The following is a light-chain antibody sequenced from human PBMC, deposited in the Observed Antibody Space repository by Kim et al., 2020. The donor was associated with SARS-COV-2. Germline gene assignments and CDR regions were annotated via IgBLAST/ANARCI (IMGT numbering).Light chain of an antibody. CDR3: QTWGTGIPV. CDR2: LNGDGSH. V-gene: IGLV4-69*01. Sequence: ASVKLSCTLRSGHSSYAIAWHQQQPEKGPRYLMKLNGDGSHSKGDGIPDRFSGSSSGAERYLTISSLQSEDEADYYCQTWGTGIPVFGGGTKVTVL. CDR1: SGHSSYA. J-gene: IGLJ3*02.